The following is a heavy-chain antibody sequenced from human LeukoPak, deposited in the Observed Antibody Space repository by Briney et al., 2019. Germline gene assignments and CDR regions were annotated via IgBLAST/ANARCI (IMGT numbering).Heavy chain of an antibody. V-gene: IGHV3-30*04. CDR2: ISYDGSNK. CDR3: ARSRSSSWSPPGY. Sequence: PGGSLRLSCAASGFTFSSYAMHWVRQAPGKGLEWVAVISYDGSNKYYADSVKGRFTISRDNSKNTLYLQMNSLRAEDTAVYYCARSRSSSWSPPGYWGQGTLVTVSS. D-gene: IGHD6-13*01. CDR1: GFTFSSYA. J-gene: IGHJ4*02.